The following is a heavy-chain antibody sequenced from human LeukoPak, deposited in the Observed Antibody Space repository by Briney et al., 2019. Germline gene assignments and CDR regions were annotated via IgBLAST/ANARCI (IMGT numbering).Heavy chain of an antibody. V-gene: IGHV1-2*02. D-gene: IGHD2-15*01. CDR3: ARGTGYCSVVSCFEGTTTFAY. J-gene: IGHJ4*02. CDR2: LKPNNGGT. Sequence: ASVKVSCKAPGYSFSGFYLFWVRQAPGQGLEWMGWLKPNNGGTYYTQKFQGRVTFTRDTSNNTAYMEVSSLTSDDTATYYCARGTGYCSVVSCFEGTTTFAYWGQGTLVTVSS. CDR1: GYSFSGFY.